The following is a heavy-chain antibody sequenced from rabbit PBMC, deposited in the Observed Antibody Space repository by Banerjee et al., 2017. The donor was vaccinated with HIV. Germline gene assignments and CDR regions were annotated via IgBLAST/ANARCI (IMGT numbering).Heavy chain of an antibody. D-gene: IGHD4-1*01. Sequence: QSLEESGGDLVKPGASLTLTCTASGFDLSSYYMCWVRQAPGKGLEWIGCIGIGSDNTVYASWAKGRFTISKTSSTTVTLQMTSLTAADTATYFCARDSSGYTLWGQGTLVTVS. CDR1: GFDLSSYY. CDR2: IGIGSDNT. J-gene: IGHJ3*01. V-gene: IGHV1S40*01. CDR3: ARDSSGYTL.